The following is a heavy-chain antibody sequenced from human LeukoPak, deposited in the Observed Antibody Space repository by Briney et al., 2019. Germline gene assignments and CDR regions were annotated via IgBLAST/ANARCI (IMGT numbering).Heavy chain of an antibody. CDR3: ARDIVYGSGPFPFDY. V-gene: IGHV1-18*01. CDR2: ISAYNGNT. Sequence: ASVKVSCKASGYTFTSYGISWVRQAPGQGLEWMGWISAYNGNTNYAQKLRGRVIMTTDTPTSTAYMELRSLRSDDTAVYYCARDIVYGSGPFPFDYWGQGTLVTVSS. CDR1: GYTFTSYG. J-gene: IGHJ4*02. D-gene: IGHD3-10*01.